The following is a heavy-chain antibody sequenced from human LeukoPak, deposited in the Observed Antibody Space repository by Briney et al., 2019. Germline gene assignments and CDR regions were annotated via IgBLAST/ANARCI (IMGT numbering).Heavy chain of an antibody. V-gene: IGHV3-74*01. CDR3: ARAPSEIGGYYPEYFRH. J-gene: IGHJ1*01. CDR2: IKSDGGT. CDR1: GFTFSTYW. D-gene: IGHD3-22*01. Sequence: GGTLRLSCAASGFTFSTYWMHWVRQAPGKGLVGVSRIKSDGGTNYADSVKGRFTISRDNAKKTVSLQMNSLRPEDTGVYYCARAPSEIGGYYPEYFRHWGQGTLVTVPS.